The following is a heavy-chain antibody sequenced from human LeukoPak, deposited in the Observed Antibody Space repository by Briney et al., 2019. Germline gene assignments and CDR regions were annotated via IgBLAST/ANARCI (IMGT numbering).Heavy chain of an antibody. V-gene: IGHV3-30-3*01. Sequence: GTSLRLSCAASGFPFSRYAVHWVRQAPGKGLEWVALRSHDGGIEDYADSVKGRFTISRDNSRNTLYLQMNSLKPEDTAVYYCASSNEFYYDTSTYVDYWGQGTLVTVSS. CDR3: ASSNEFYYDTSTYVDY. D-gene: IGHD3-22*01. CDR2: RSHDGGIE. CDR1: GFPFSRYA. J-gene: IGHJ4*02.